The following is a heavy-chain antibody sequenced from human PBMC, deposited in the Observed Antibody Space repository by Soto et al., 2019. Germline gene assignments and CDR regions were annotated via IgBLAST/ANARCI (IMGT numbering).Heavy chain of an antibody. CDR2: ISWNSARI. D-gene: IGHD3-10*01. CDR3: AKDILFGETSYYYGMDV. V-gene: IGHV3-9*01. CDR1: GFTFDDYA. J-gene: IGHJ6*02. Sequence: EVQLVESGGGLVQPGRSLRLSCGASGFTFDDYAMHWVRQAPGKGLEWVSGISWNSARIDYADSVKGRFTVSRDNAKNSLYLQMNSLRGEDTALYFCAKDILFGETSYYYGMDVWGQWTTVTVSS.